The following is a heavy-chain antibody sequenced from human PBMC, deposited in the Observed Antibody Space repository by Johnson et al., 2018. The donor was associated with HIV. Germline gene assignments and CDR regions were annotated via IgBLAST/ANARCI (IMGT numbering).Heavy chain of an antibody. Sequence: VQLVESGGGVVQPGRSLRLSCAASGFTFSSYAMHCVRQAPGKGLEWLSFISSSGDIIRYADSVKGRFTLSRDNSKNTLYLQMNSLKADDTAIYYCAKDEEGYSSAWSAGTAFDIWGQGTMVTVSS. D-gene: IGHD6-13*01. J-gene: IGHJ3*02. CDR2: ISSSGDII. CDR1: GFTFSSYA. CDR3: AKDEEGYSSAWSAGTAFDI. V-gene: IGHV3-NL1*01.